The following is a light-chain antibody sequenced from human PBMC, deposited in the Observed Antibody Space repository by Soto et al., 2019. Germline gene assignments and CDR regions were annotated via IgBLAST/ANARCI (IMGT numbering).Light chain of an antibody. CDR1: QSISSW. CDR3: QQYNSYAYT. J-gene: IGKJ2*01. Sequence: DIQMTQSPSTLSASVGDRVTITCRASQSISSWLAWYQQKPGKAPKPLIYDASRLESGIPSRFSGSGCGTEFTLTISSLQPDDFATYYYQQYNSYAYTFGQGTKLESK. V-gene: IGKV1-5*01. CDR2: DAS.